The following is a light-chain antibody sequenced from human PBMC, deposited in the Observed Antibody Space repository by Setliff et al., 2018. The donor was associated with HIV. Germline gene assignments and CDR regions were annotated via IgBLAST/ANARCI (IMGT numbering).Light chain of an antibody. Sequence: QSVLTQPASVSGSPGQSITISCTGTSSDVGGYNFVSWYQHHSGGAPKLILYDVNTRPSGVPGRFSGSKSGNTASLTISGLQADDEGDYYCCSYVSRQNSYVFGTGTKGTVL. CDR1: SSDVGGYNF. V-gene: IGLV2-14*03. CDR3: CSYVSRQNSYV. CDR2: DVN. J-gene: IGLJ1*01.